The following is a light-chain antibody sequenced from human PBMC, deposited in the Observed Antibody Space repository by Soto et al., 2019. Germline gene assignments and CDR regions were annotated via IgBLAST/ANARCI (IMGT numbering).Light chain of an antibody. J-gene: IGKJ2*01. V-gene: IGKV4-1*01. Sequence: DVVLTQSPDSLTMSLGETATITCRTSQSALFSASNKNYIAWYQRRPGQPLRLLFYWASTRASGVPERFTGSGSGTDFTLTISSLQPDDAAIYYCQQYFSIPMFTFAQGTKLQI. CDR3: QQYFSIPMFT. CDR2: WAS. CDR1: QSALFSASNKNY.